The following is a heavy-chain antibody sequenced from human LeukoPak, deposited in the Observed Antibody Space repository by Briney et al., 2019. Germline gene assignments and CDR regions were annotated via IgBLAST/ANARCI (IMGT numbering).Heavy chain of an antibody. V-gene: IGHV1-46*01. Sequence: ASVKVSCKASGYTFTSYYMHWVRQAPGQGLEWMGIINPSGGSTSYAQKFQGKVTMTRDTSTSTVYMELSSLRSEDTAVYYCARDSSDYYDSSGYFDYWGQGTLVTVSS. J-gene: IGHJ4*02. CDR2: INPSGGST. D-gene: IGHD3-22*01. CDR3: ARDSSDYYDSSGYFDY. CDR1: GYTFTSYY.